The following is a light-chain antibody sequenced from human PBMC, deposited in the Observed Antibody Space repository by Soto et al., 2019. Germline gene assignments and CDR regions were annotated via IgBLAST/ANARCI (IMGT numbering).Light chain of an antibody. CDR1: KLGDKY. Sequence: SYELTQPPSVSVSPGQTASITCSGDKLGDKYACWYQQRPGRSPVLVIYQGSKRPSGIPERFSGSNSGNTASLTISGTQAMDEADYYCQAWDSSTGVFGTGTKVTVL. CDR2: QGS. V-gene: IGLV3-1*01. CDR3: QAWDSSTGV. J-gene: IGLJ1*01.